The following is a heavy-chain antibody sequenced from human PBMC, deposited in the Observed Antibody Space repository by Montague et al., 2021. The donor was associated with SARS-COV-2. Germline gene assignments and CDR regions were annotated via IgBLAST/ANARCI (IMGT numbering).Heavy chain of an antibody. V-gene: IGHV4-59*01. D-gene: IGHD6-19*01. CDR3: VRHTRGWHPFDF. Sequence: SETLSLTCTVSGGSIRSYYWSWIRQPPGKGLEWIGEIYSSGSTNYNPSLKSRVTMSMDTSKSQFPLNLTSVTVAATAVYYCVRHTRGWHPFDFWGQGTLVTVSS. CDR1: GGSIRSYY. J-gene: IGHJ4*02. CDR2: IYSSGST.